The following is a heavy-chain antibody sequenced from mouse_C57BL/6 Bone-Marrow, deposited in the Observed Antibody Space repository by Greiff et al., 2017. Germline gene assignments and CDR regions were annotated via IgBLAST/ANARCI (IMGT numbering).Heavy chain of an antibody. CDR3: VRGGWLPPFAY. Sequence: EVQLVESGGGLVQPTGSLKLSCAASGFSFNTYAMNWVRQAPGKGLEWVARIRSKSNNYATYYADSVKDRFTISRDDSESMLYLQMNNLKTEDTAMDDCVRGGWLPPFAYWGQGTLVTVSA. CDR2: IRSKSNNYAT. D-gene: IGHD2-3*01. J-gene: IGHJ3*01. CDR1: GFSFNTYA. V-gene: IGHV10-1*01.